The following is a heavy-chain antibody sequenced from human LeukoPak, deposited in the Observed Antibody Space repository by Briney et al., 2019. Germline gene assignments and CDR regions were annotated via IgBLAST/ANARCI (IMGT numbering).Heavy chain of an antibody. D-gene: IGHD2-21*01. V-gene: IGHV4-59*11. CDR2: IYSSGST. CDR3: VRARLALHDAFDI. J-gene: IGHJ3*02. Sequence: PSETLSLTCTVSGGSISSHYWSWIRQPPGKGLEWIGYIYSSGSTNYNPSLKSRVTISVDTSKNQFSLKLSSVTAADTAVYYCVRARLALHDAFDIWGQGTVVTVSS. CDR1: GGSISSHY.